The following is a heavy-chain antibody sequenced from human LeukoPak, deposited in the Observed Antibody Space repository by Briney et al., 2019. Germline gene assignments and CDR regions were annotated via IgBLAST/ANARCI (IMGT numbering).Heavy chain of an antibody. CDR3: ARRLVDSGASQVSDD. Sequence: PSEILSLTCAVYSGSFSGYYWSWIRQPPGKGLEWIGEINDSGSVNCNPSLKNRVTLSADTSKNQFSLRLSSVAAADTAVYYCARRLVDSGASQVSDDWGQGTLVTVSS. CDR1: SGSFSGYY. V-gene: IGHV4-34*01. CDR2: INDSGSV. D-gene: IGHD2-15*01. J-gene: IGHJ4*02.